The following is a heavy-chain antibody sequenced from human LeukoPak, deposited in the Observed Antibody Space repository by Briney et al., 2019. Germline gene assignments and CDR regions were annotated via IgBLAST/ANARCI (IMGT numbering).Heavy chain of an antibody. V-gene: IGHV5-51*01. CDR3: ARHRYHDY. D-gene: IGHD1-26*01. J-gene: IGHJ4*02. CDR2: IYPGDSET. CDR1: GYAFASYW. Sequence: GKSLKISCRVSGYAFASYWIGWVRQVPGKGLEWMGIIYPGDSETKSSPSLQGQVTFSADKSINTAYLQWSSLKASDTAMYYCARHRYHDYWGQGTLVTVSS.